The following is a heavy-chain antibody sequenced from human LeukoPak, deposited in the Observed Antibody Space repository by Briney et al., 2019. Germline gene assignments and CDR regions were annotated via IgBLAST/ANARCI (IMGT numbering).Heavy chain of an antibody. CDR2: IYYSGST. J-gene: IGHJ4*02. CDR3: ARARITPYYYDSRPGSWFDFDY. D-gene: IGHD3-22*01. CDR1: GGSVSSGSYY. V-gene: IGHV4-61*01. Sequence: PSETLSLTCTVSGGSVSSGSYYWSWIRQPPGKGLERIGYIYYSGSTNYNPSLKSRVTISVDTSKNQFSLKLSSVTAADTAVYYCARARITPYYYDSRPGSWFDFDYWGQGILVTVSS.